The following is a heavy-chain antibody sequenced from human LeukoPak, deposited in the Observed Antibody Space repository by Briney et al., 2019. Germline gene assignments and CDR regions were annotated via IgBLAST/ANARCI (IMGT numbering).Heavy chain of an antibody. CDR3: AKDNSDHAFDI. J-gene: IGHJ3*02. Sequence: GGSLRLSCAASGFTFSSYAMSWVRQAPGKGLEWVSGVSGSGGGTYYAESVKGRFTISRDNSKNTLYVQMHSPRAEDTARYYCAKDNSDHAFDIWGQGTMVTVSS. CDR2: VSGSGGGT. D-gene: IGHD2/OR15-2a*01. CDR1: GFTFSSYA. V-gene: IGHV3-23*01.